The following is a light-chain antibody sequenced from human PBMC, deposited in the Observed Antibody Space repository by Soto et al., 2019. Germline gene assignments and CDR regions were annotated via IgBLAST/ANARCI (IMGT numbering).Light chain of an antibody. Sequence: DIQMTQSPYSLSASVRDRVTITCRTSQGISNYLAWYQQKPGKVPKLLIYAASTLQSGVPSRFSGSGSGTDFTLTISSLQPEDVATYYCQKYDSAPWTFGQGTKVEIK. CDR2: AAS. CDR3: QKYDSAPWT. J-gene: IGKJ1*01. CDR1: QGISNY. V-gene: IGKV1-27*01.